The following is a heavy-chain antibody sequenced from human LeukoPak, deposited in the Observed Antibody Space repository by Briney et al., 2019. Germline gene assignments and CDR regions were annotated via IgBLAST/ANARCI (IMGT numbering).Heavy chain of an antibody. Sequence: SETLSLTXAVYGGSSSGYYWSWIRQPPGKGLEWIGEINHSGSTNYNPSLKSRVTISVDTSKNQFSLKLSSVTAADTAVYYCARETDYWGQETLVTVSS. V-gene: IGHV4-34*01. J-gene: IGHJ4*02. CDR1: GGSSSGYY. CDR2: INHSGST. CDR3: ARETDY.